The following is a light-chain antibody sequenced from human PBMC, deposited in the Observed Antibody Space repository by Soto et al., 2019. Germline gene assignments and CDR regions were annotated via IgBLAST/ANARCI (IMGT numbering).Light chain of an antibody. CDR3: HQTSNIPFT. CDR2: AAS. J-gene: IGKJ4*01. CDR1: QSIRSY. Sequence: DIQMTQSPSSLSASVGDRVTITCRASQSIRSYLNWYQQKPGKAPLLMIYAASNLQSGVPSRFSGSGSGTDFTLTIISLQPEDFATYYCHQTSNIPFTFGGGTKVEIK. V-gene: IGKV1-39*01.